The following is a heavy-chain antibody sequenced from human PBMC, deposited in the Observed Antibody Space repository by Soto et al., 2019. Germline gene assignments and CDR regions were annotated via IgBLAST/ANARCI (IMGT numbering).Heavy chain of an antibody. D-gene: IGHD6-6*01. CDR3: AKDVSSSPFDY. Sequence: GGSLRLSCAASGFTFSSYGMHWVRQAPGKGLEWVAVISYDGSNKYYADSVKGRFTISRDNSKNTLYLQMNSLRAEDTAVYYCAKDVSSSPFDYWGQGTLVTSPQ. J-gene: IGHJ4*02. CDR2: ISYDGSNK. CDR1: GFTFSSYG. V-gene: IGHV3-30*18.